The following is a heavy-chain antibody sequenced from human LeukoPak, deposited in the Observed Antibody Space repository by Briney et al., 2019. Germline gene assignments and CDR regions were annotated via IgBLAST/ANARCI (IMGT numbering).Heavy chain of an antibody. J-gene: IGHJ4*02. CDR1: GFTFSSYG. V-gene: IGHV3-48*04. Sequence: QSGGSLRLSCAASGFTFSSYGMHWVRQAPGKGLEWISYISGSGRTIYYADSVKGRFTISRDNAKTSLYLQMNSLRAEDTAVYYCATYLYKTLDYWGQGTLVTVSS. D-gene: IGHD3-10*01. CDR2: ISGSGRTI. CDR3: ATYLYKTLDY.